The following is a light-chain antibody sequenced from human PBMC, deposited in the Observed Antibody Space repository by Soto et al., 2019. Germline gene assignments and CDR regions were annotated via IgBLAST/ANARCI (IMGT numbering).Light chain of an antibody. CDR2: DAS. CDR1: QSVRNN. CDR3: QQRSNWPLT. J-gene: IGKJ5*01. Sequence: EIVMTQSPATLSVSPGERATLSCRASQSVRNNLAWYQQKPGQAPRLLIYDASNRATGIPARFSGSGSGTDFTLTISSLEPEDFAVYYCQQRSNWPLTFGQGTRLEIK. V-gene: IGKV3-11*01.